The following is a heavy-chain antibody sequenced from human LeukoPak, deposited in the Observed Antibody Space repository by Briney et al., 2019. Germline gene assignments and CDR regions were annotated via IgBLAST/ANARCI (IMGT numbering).Heavy chain of an antibody. V-gene: IGHV1-2*02. CDR1: GYTFTGPY. Sequence: SLKVSCKASGYTFTGPYIHWMRQAPGQGLEWMGWINPNSGATKYAQKFQGRVTVTRDTSTSTAYMELSGLRADDTAAYYCARVEYRTKGVCTTYDLWGQGTLVTVSS. D-gene: IGHD2-8*01. CDR3: ARVEYRTKGVCTTYDL. J-gene: IGHJ4*02. CDR2: INPNSGAT.